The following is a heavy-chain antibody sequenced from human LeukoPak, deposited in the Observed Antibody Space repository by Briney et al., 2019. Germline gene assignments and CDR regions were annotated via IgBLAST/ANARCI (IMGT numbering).Heavy chain of an antibody. CDR1: GYTFTSYY. CDR3: ARGAGGNSSSWYWYYYYYMDV. V-gene: IGHV1-46*01. Sequence: ASVKVSCKASGYTFTSYYMHWVRQAPGQGLEWMGIINPSGGSTSYAQKFQGRVTITRNTSISTAYMELSSLRSEDTAVYYCARGAGGNSSSWYWYYYYYMDVWGKGTTVTVSS. CDR2: INPSGGST. J-gene: IGHJ6*03. D-gene: IGHD6-13*01.